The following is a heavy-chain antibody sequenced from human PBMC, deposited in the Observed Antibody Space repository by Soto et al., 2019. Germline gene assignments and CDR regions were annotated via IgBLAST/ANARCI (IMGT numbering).Heavy chain of an antibody. D-gene: IGHD3-16*01. CDR1: GYTFTSYG. Sequence: ASVKVSCKASGYTFTSYGVSWVRQAPGQGLEWMGWISAFNGQTNYIQKVQGRVTLTTEASTSTAYMELRSLRSDDTAVYYCARGGNYYYGLDVWGQGTTVTVSS. CDR2: ISAFNGQT. V-gene: IGHV1-18*01. J-gene: IGHJ6*02. CDR3: ARGGNYYYGLDV.